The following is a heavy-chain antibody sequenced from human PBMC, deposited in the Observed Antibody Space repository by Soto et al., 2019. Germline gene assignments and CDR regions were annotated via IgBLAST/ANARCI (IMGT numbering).Heavy chain of an antibody. V-gene: IGHV3-11*06. Sequence: GGSLSLSCAGSGFTFGDSYMSWIRQAPGKGLEWLSYISPGSRYPAYADSVKGRFTISRDNAKRSLYLQMMSLTAEDTAIYYCGRGGGGGLFDPWGQGTMVTVSS. CDR3: GRGGGGGLFDP. J-gene: IGHJ5*02. D-gene: IGHD2-15*01. CDR1: GFTFGDSY. CDR2: ISPGSRYP.